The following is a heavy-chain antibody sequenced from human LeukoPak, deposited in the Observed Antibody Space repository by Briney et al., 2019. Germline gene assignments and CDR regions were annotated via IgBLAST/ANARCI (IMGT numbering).Heavy chain of an antibody. CDR3: ARHRGAQYYYDSSGYFHDAFDI. CDR1: GYSFTSYW. J-gene: IGHJ3*02. CDR2: IDPSDSYT. Sequence: GESLRISCKGSGYSFTSYWISWVRQMPGKGLEWMGRIDPSDSYTNYSPSFQGHVTISADKSISTAYLQWSSLKASDTAMYYCARHRGAQYYYDSSGYFHDAFDIWGQGTMVTVSS. V-gene: IGHV5-10-1*01. D-gene: IGHD3-22*01.